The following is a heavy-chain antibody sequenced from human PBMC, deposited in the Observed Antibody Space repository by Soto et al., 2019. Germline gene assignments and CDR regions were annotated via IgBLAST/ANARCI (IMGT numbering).Heavy chain of an antibody. CDR3: ARPYYSDSRGPLDAFDI. CDR2: IYHSGST. J-gene: IGHJ3*02. V-gene: IGHV4-4*02. Sequence: QVQLQESGPGLVKPSGTLSLTCAVSGGSISSSNWWSWVRQPPGKGLEWIGEIYHSGSTNYHPSHKSRVTISVDKSKNQFSLKLSSVTAADTAVYYCARPYYSDSRGPLDAFDIWGQGTMVTVSS. D-gene: IGHD3-22*01. CDR1: GGSISSSNW.